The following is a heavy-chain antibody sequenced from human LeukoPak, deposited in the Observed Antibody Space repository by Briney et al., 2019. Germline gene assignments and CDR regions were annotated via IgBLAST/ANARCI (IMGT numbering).Heavy chain of an antibody. V-gene: IGHV4-61*02. J-gene: IGHJ5*02. Sequence: SETLSLTCTVSGGSMNSETHYWSWIRQPAGQGLEWIGRDYNTGSAHYNPSLKSRVTISVDTSNNQFSLNLRSATAADTAVYFCARDTGTIPGAIWGNWFDPWGQGILVTVSS. CDR2: DYNTGSA. D-gene: IGHD2-2*02. CDR3: ARDTGTIPGAIWGNWFDP. CDR1: GGSMNSETHY.